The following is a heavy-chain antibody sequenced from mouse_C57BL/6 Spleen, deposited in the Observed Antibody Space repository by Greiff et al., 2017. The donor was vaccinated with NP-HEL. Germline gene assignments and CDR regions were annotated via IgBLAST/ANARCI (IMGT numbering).Heavy chain of an antibody. CDR1: GFTFSDYG. CDR2: ISSGSSTI. V-gene: IGHV5-17*01. J-gene: IGHJ1*03. Sequence: DVHLVESGGGLVKPGGSLKLSCAASGFTFSDYGMHWVRQAPEKGLEWVAYISSGSSTIYYADTVKGRFTISRDNAKNTLFLQMTSLRSEDTAMYYCARTLTTVVAWYFDVWGTGTTVTVSS. CDR3: ARTLTTVVAWYFDV. D-gene: IGHD1-1*01.